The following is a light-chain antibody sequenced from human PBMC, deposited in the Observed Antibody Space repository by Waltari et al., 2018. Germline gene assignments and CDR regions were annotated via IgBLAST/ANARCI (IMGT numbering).Light chain of an antibody. V-gene: IGKV3-20*01. CDR3: QQYGSSVLYT. Sequence: VLTQSPGPLSLSPVARATLSCRASQSLTKRYLAWDQQKPGQAPRLLIYGASSRAAGIPDRFSGSGSGTDFTLTISRLEPEDFAVYYCQQYGSSVLYTFGQGTKLEIK. CDR1: QSLTKRY. J-gene: IGKJ2*01. CDR2: GAS.